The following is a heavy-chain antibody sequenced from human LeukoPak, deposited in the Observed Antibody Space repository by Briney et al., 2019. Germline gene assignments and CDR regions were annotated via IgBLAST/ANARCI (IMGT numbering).Heavy chain of an antibody. D-gene: IGHD1-26*01. CDR1: GYSISSGYY. Sequence: SETLSLTCTVSGYSISSGYYWVWMRQPPGKGLEWIGCIHHSGSTYYNPSLKSRVTISVDTSKNQFSLKLSSVTAADTAVYYCARLLVGVHHFDYWGQGTLVTVSS. V-gene: IGHV4-38-2*02. CDR3: ARLLVGVHHFDY. J-gene: IGHJ4*02. CDR2: IHHSGST.